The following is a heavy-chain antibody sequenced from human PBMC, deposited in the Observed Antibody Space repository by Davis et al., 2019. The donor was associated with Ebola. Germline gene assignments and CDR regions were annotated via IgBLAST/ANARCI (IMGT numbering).Heavy chain of an antibody. CDR1: GGSFSGYY. CDR3: ARGYQLIRGSYNGMDV. CDR2: INHSGST. V-gene: IGHV4-34*01. D-gene: IGHD2-2*01. J-gene: IGHJ6*02. Sequence: MPGGSLRLSCAVYGGSFSGYYWSWIRQPPGKGLEWIGEINHSGSTNYNPSLKSRVTISVDTSKNQFSLKLSSVTAADTAVYYCARGYQLIRGSYNGMDVWGQGTTVTVSS.